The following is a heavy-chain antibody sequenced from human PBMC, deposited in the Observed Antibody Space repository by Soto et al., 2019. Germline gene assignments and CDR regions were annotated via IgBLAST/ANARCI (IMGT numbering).Heavy chain of an antibody. V-gene: IGHV4-4*02. Sequence: QVQLQESGPGLVKPSGTLSLTCAVSGGSISSSNWWSWVRHPPGKGLEWIGEIYHSGSTNYNPSLKSRVTISVDKSKNQFSLKLSSVTAADAAVYYCARAWYSISWYYYYYYGMDVWGQGTTVTVSS. J-gene: IGHJ6*02. CDR1: GGSISSSNW. CDR3: ARAWYSISWYYYYYYGMDV. D-gene: IGHD6-13*01. CDR2: IYHSGST.